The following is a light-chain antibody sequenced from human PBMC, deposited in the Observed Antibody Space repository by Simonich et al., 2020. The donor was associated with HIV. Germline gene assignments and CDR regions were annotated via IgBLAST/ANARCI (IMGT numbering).Light chain of an antibody. CDR2: KAS. CDR3: QQYNSYSPTLT. V-gene: IGKV1-5*03. J-gene: IGKJ4*01. CDR1: KRFSSW. Sequence: DIQMTQSPSTLSASVGDRVTITCRAVKRFSSWLAWYQQKPGKAPKLLIYKASSLESGVPSRFSGSGSGTEFTLTISSLQPDDFATYYCQQYNSYSPTLTFGGGTKVEIK.